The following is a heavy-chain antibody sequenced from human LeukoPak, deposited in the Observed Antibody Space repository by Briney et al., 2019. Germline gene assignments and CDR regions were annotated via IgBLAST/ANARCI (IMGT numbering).Heavy chain of an antibody. D-gene: IGHD2-8*01. J-gene: IGHJ4*02. CDR1: GFTFGAYF. V-gene: IGHV3-64D*06. Sequence: PGGSLRLSCSASGFTFGAYFMHWVRQAPGKGLQYVSSISSNEYDTYYADSVKGRFTISRDNSKNALFLQTNNLRPEDTAVYYCVKDLNGTWSFDYWGQGTLVTVSS. CDR2: ISSNEYDT. CDR3: VKDLNGTWSFDY.